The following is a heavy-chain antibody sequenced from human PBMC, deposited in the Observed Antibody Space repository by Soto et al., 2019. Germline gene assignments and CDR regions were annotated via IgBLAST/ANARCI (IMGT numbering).Heavy chain of an antibody. D-gene: IGHD3-3*01. Sequence: QVQVVESGGGVVQPGRSLRLSCAASGFTFSSFGMHWVRQAPGKGLEWVSLIWYDGSKKSYGDSVKGRFTISRDNSRNKVYFQMNSLRADDTAVYYCARDASYYSLWSGYYPSRNGMDVWGQGTTVTVSS. CDR1: GFTFSSFG. V-gene: IGHV3-33*01. J-gene: IGHJ6*02. CDR2: IWYDGSKK. CDR3: ARDASYYSLWSGYYPSRNGMDV.